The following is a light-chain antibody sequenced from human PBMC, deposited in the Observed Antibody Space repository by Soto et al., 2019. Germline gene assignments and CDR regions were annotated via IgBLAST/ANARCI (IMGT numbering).Light chain of an antibody. J-gene: IGKJ4*01. CDR3: QQAATFPLT. Sequence: DIQMTQSPSSLSASVGDRVTITCRANQSISTYLNWYQQKPGKAPKLLIYAASNLQSGVSSRFSGSGSGTAFTLTISSLQPADFATYYCQQAATFPLTFGGGTDVEI. CDR1: QSISTY. CDR2: AAS. V-gene: IGKV1-39*01.